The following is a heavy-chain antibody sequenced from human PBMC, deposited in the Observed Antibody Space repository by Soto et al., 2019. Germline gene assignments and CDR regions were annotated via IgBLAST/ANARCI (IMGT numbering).Heavy chain of an antibody. CDR1: GFTFSDYY. J-gene: IGHJ6*02. CDR2: ISSSSGST. V-gene: IGHV3-11*06. Sequence: KPGGSLRLSCAASGFTFSDYYMSWIRQAPGKGLEYISYISSSSGSTSYADSVKGRFTISRDNAKNSLYLQMSSLRAEDTAVYYCARDRGGYDRLYYYHGMDVWGQGTTVTVSS. CDR3: ARDRGGYDRLYYYHGMDV. D-gene: IGHD5-12*01.